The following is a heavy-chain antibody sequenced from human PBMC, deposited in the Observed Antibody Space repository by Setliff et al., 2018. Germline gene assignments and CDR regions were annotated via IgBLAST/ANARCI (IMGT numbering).Heavy chain of an antibody. CDR2: MNPNSGNT. CDR1: GYTFTSYD. D-gene: IGHD1-26*01. CDR3: ARGPSWQGGAYYFDF. J-gene: IGHJ4*02. Sequence: ASVKVSCKASGYTFTSYDINWVRQATGQGLEWMGWMNPNSGNTGYAQKLQGRVTFTRNTSTNTGYMELSSPISEDTAVYYCARGPSWQGGAYYFDFWGQGTLVTVSS. V-gene: IGHV1-8*01.